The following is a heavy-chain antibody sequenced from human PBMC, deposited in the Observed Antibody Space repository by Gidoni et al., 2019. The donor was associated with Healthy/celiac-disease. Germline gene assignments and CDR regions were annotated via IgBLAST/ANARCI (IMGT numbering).Heavy chain of an antibody. CDR3: ARDSIQHTYYYDSSGYQGAFDI. CDR1: GGSISSGDYY. CDR2: IYYSGST. J-gene: IGHJ3*02. Sequence: QVQLQESGPGLVKPSQTLSLTCTVSGGSISSGDYYWSWIRQPPGKGLEWIGYIYYSGSTYYNPSLKSRVTISVDTSKNQFSLKLSSVTAADTAVYYCARDSIQHTYYYDSSGYQGAFDIWGQGTMVTVSS. D-gene: IGHD3-22*01. V-gene: IGHV4-30-4*01.